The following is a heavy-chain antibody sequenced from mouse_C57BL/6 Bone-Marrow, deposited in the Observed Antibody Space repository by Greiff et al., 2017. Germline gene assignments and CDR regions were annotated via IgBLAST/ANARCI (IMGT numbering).Heavy chain of an antibody. CDR2: VYPYNGGT. CDR1: GFTFTVYY. V-gene: IGHV1-36*01. CDR3: ARSFYYASSSHFDY. D-gene: IGHD1-1*01. Sequence: VQLQQSGPVLVKPGPSVKISCKASGFTFTVYYMHWVKQSHGKSLEWIGLVYPYNGGTSYNQKFKGKATLTADTSSSTAYMELNSLTSEGSAVYYCARSFYYASSSHFDYWGQGTTLTVSS. J-gene: IGHJ2*01.